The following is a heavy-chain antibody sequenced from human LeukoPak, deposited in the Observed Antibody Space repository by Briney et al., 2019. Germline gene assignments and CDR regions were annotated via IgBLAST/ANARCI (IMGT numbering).Heavy chain of an antibody. CDR3: AKDWGQDIVVVPAARGYNWFDP. CDR1: GFTFSSYA. D-gene: IGHD2-2*01. V-gene: IGHV3-23*01. Sequence: GGSLRLSCAASGFTFSSYAMSWVRQAPGKGLEWVSAISGSGGSTYYADSVKGRFTISRDNSKNTLYLQMNSLRAEDTAVYYCAKDWGQDIVVVPAARGYNWFDPWGQGTLVTVSS. CDR2: ISGSGGST. J-gene: IGHJ5*02.